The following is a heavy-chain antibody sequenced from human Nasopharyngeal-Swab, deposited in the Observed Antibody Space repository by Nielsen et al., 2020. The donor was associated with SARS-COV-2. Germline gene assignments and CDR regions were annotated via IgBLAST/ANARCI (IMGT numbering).Heavy chain of an antibody. CDR2: IYYSGRT. V-gene: IGHV4-59*01. Sequence: GLEWIGFIYYSGRTNYNPSLKSRVTISVDTSKNQFSLKLSSVTAADTAVYYCARNLMVRGVTSLAFDYWGQGTVVTVSS. CDR3: ARNLMVRGVTSLAFDY. J-gene: IGHJ4*02. D-gene: IGHD3-10*01.